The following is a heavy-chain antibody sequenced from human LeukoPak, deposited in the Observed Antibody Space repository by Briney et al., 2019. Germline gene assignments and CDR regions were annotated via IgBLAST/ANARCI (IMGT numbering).Heavy chain of an antibody. CDR3: ARDPRWDY. J-gene: IGHJ4*02. CDR2: ISSSSGTI. D-gene: IGHD2-15*01. V-gene: IGHV3-48*01. Sequence: GGSLRLSCAASGFTFSSYNMNWVRQAPGKGLEWVSYISSSSGTIYYADSVKGRFTVSRDNAKSSLYLQMNSLRAEDTAVYFCARDPRWDYWGQGTLVTVSS. CDR1: GFTFSSYN.